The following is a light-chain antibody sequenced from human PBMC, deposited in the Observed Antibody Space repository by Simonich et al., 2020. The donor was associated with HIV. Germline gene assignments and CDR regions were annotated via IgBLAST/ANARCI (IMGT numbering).Light chain of an antibody. CDR2: WAC. V-gene: IGKV4-1*01. J-gene: IGKJ4*01. CDR1: PSVLSSSNHKNY. CDR3: QQYYSTPLT. Sequence: DIVMTQSPDSLTVSLGERATINCKSSPSVLSSSNHKNYLTWYQQKPGQPPKLLIYWACTRESEVPDRVSGSGSGTDLTLTSTSLQAEDVAVYFCQQYYSTPLTFGGGTKVEIK.